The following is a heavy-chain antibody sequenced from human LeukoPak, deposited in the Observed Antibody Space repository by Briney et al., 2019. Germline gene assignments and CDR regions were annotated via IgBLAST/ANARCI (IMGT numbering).Heavy chain of an antibody. CDR1: GYTFTSYG. Sequence: ASVKVSCKASGYTFTSYGISWVRQAPGQGLEWMGWISAYNGNTNYAQKLQGRVTMTTDTSTSTAYMELRSLRSDDTAVYYCAKYVRATAGTGWFDPWGQGTLVTVSS. J-gene: IGHJ5*02. D-gene: IGHD6-13*01. CDR3: AKYVRATAGTGWFDP. CDR2: ISAYNGNT. V-gene: IGHV1-18*01.